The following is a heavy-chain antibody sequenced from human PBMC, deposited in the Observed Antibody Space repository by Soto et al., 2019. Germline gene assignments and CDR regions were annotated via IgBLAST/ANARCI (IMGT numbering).Heavy chain of an antibody. D-gene: IGHD5-12*01. Sequence: GGSLRLSCAASGFTFSSYGMHWVRQAPGKGLEWVAVISYDGSNKYYADSVKGRFTISRDNSKNTLYLQMNSLRAEDTAVYYCAKELSHIVASLAFDYWGQGTLVTVSS. V-gene: IGHV3-30*18. CDR1: GFTFSSYG. CDR2: ISYDGSNK. J-gene: IGHJ4*02. CDR3: AKELSHIVASLAFDY.